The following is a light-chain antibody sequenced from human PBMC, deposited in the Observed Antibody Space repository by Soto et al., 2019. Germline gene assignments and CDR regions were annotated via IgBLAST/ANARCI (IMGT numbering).Light chain of an antibody. CDR3: QQYDRSPNT. J-gene: IGKJ2*01. V-gene: IGKV1-5*03. Sequence: DIQMTQSPSTLSASVGDTVTITCRASQSLSYWLAWYQQKPGQAPKLLIHKASTLESGVPSRFSGSGSGTEFTLTIRSLQPVNFAIFYCQQYDRSPNTFGRGTKLEIK. CDR1: QSLSYW. CDR2: KAS.